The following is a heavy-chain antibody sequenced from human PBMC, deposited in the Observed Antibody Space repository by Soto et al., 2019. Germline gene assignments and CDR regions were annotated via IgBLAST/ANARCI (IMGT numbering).Heavy chain of an antibody. V-gene: IGHV4-59*08. J-gene: IGHJ5*02. CDR2: IYYSGST. CDR3: ARSRPMVRSNWFDP. D-gene: IGHD3-10*01. Sequence: SETLSLTCTVSGGSISGYYWSWIRQPPGKGLEWIGYIYYSGSTNYNPSLKSRVTISVDTSKNQFSLKLSSVTAADTAVYYCARSRPMVRSNWFDPWGQGTLVTVSS. CDR1: GGSISGYY.